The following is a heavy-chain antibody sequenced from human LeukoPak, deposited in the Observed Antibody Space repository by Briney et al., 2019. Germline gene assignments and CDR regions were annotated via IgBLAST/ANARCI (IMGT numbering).Heavy chain of an antibody. J-gene: IGHJ4*02. Sequence: GGSLRLSCAASGFTFDDYVMHWVRQAPGKGLEWVSGISWNSGSIGYADSVKGRFTISRDNAKNSLYLQMNSLRVEDTALYYCAKDNDGYNGGFDYWGQGTLVTVST. CDR1: GFTFDDYV. CDR3: AKDNDGYNGGFDY. V-gene: IGHV3-9*01. CDR2: ISWNSGSI. D-gene: IGHD5-24*01.